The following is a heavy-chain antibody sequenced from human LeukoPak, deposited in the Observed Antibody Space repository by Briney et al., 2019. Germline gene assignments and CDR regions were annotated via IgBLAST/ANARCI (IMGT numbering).Heavy chain of an antibody. V-gene: IGHV1-2*02. D-gene: IGHD6-25*01. CDR2: INPNSVGT. CDR1: GYTFTGYY. J-gene: IGHJ4*02. CDR3: ARTPLIGSVLIDY. Sequence: GASVKVSCKASGYTFTGYYMHWVRQAPGQRLEWMGCINPNSVGTNYVQKFQGRVTMTRDTSISTAYVELSRLRSDATAVYYCARTPLIGSVLIDYWGRGTLVTVSS.